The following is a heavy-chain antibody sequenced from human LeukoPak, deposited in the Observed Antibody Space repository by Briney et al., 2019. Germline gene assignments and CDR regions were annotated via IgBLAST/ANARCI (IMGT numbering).Heavy chain of an antibody. J-gene: IGHJ4*02. D-gene: IGHD1-26*01. Sequence: PGGSLRLSCVASGFSLSNYWMHWVRQPPGKGLMWVSRINTDGDNIQYADSVKGRFIISRDNAKNILYLQLNSLRAEDTAVYYCARVTVGATGSDYWGQGTLVTVSS. CDR3: ARVTVGATGSDY. CDR1: GFSLSNYW. V-gene: IGHV3-74*01. CDR2: INTDGDNI.